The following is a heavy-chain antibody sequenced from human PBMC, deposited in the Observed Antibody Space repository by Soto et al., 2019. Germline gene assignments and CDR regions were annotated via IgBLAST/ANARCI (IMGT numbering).Heavy chain of an antibody. CDR3: ARVDGEAAGWCDP. CDR2: INAGNGNT. V-gene: IGHV1-3*01. J-gene: IGHJ5*02. CDR1: GYTFTSYA. Sequence: QVQLVQSGAEVKKPGASVKVSCKASGYTFTSYAMHWVRQAPGQRLEWMGWINAGNGNTKYSQKFQGRVTITRDTSASTAYMELSSLRSEDTAVYFCARVDGEAAGWCDPWGQGTLVTVSS. D-gene: IGHD2-15*01.